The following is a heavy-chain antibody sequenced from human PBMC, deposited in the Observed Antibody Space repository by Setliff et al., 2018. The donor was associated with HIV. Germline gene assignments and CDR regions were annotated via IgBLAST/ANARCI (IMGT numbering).Heavy chain of an antibody. J-gene: IGHJ6*02. Sequence: SETLSLTCKVSGASISSYYWSWVRQPPGKGLEWIGYIYNSGYSNSKPSLKSRVTMSLDTPKNQFSLELTSVTAADTAVYFCARGDGYRSNDAYYDTGMDVWGQGITVTVS. CDR3: ARGDGYRSNDAYYDTGMDV. D-gene: IGHD5-12*01. CDR2: IYNSGYS. V-gene: IGHV4-59*01. CDR1: GASISSYY.